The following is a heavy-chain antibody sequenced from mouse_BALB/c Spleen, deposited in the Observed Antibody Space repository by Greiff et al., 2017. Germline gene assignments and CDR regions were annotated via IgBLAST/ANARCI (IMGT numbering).Heavy chain of an antibody. Sequence: EVMLVESGAELVKPGASVKLSCTASGFNIKDTYMHWVKQRPEQGLEWIGRIDPANGNTKYDPKFQGKATITADTSSNTAYLQLSSLTSEDTAVYYCARELRLTYAMDYWGQGTSVTVSS. CDR1: GFNIKDTY. D-gene: IGHD1-2*01. V-gene: IGHV14-3*02. J-gene: IGHJ4*01. CDR2: IDPANGNT. CDR3: ARELRLTYAMDY.